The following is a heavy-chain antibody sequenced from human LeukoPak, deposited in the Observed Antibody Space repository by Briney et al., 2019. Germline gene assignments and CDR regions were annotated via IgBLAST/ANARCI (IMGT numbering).Heavy chain of an antibody. D-gene: IGHD4-17*01. V-gene: IGHV5-51*01. Sequence: GESLKISCKGSGYSFTSYWIGWVRQMPGKGLEWMGIIYPGDSDTRYSPSFQGQVTISTDKSISTAYLQWSSLKASDTAMYYCARQNPRYGDYYYYYGMDVWGQGTTVTVSS. J-gene: IGHJ6*02. CDR2: IYPGDSDT. CDR1: GYSFTSYW. CDR3: ARQNPRYGDYYYYYGMDV.